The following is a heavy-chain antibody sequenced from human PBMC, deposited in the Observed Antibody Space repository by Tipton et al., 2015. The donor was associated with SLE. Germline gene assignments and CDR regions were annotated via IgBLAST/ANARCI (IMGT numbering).Heavy chain of an antibody. CDR3: ARDRRGYYDSSGYSDY. V-gene: IGHV3-21*01. CDR1: GFTFSSYS. J-gene: IGHJ4*01. D-gene: IGHD3-22*01. Sequence: SLRLSCAASGFTFSSYSMNWVRQAPGKGLEWVSSISSSSSYIYYADSVKGRFTISRDNAKNSLYLQMNSLRAEDTAVYYCARDRRGYYDSSGYSDYWGQGPLVTVSS. CDR2: ISSSSSYI.